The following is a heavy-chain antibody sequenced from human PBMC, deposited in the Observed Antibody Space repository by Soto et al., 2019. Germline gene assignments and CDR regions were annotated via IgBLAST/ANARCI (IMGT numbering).Heavy chain of an antibody. D-gene: IGHD3-10*01. CDR3: AKAGYGSGSYYTLSFDY. Sequence: EVQLLESGGGLVQPGGSLRLSCAGSGFTFSSHAVSWVRQAPGKGLECVSSITNTGASTYYADSVKGRFTISRDNSKNTVYLQMNSLRAEDTAVYYCAKAGYGSGSYYTLSFDYWGQGSLVTVSS. CDR1: GFTFSSHA. J-gene: IGHJ4*02. V-gene: IGHV3-23*01. CDR2: ITNTGAST.